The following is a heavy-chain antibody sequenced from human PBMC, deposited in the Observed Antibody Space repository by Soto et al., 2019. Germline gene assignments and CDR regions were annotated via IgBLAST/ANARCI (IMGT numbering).Heavy chain of an antibody. J-gene: IGHJ6*02. V-gene: IGHV4-30-4*01. D-gene: IGHD5-12*01. CDR2: IYYSGST. CDR3: GRLGSDGYNPNYGMDV. Sequence: PSETLSLTGTVSGGSISSGDYYWSCIRQPPGKGLEWIGYIYYSGSTYYNPSLKSRVTISVDTSKNQFSLKLISVTAADTAVYYCGRLGSDGYNPNYGMDVWGQGTTVTVCS. CDR1: GGSISSGDYY.